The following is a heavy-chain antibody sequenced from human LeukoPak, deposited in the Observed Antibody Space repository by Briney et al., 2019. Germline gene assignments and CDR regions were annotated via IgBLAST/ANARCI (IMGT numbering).Heavy chain of an antibody. D-gene: IGHD1-26*01. J-gene: IGHJ6*02. Sequence: PGGSLRLSCAASGFTVSSNYMSWLRQAPGKGLEWVSVIYSGGSTYYADSVKGRFTISRDNSKNTLYLQMNSLRAEDTAVYYCARRPSGSYYYYGMDVWGQGTTVTVSS. CDR1: GFTVSSNY. CDR2: IYSGGST. V-gene: IGHV3-66*04. CDR3: ARRPSGSYYYYGMDV.